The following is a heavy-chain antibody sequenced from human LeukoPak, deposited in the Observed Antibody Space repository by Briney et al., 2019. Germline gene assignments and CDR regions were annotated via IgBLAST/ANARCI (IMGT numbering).Heavy chain of an antibody. J-gene: IGHJ4*02. Sequence: GGSLRLSCAASGFTFSSYAMSWVRQAPGKGLEWVSAISGSGGSTYYADSVKGRFTISRDNSKNTLYLQMKSLRAEDTAVYYCAKPIDDDSSGYYKHWGQGTLVTVSS. D-gene: IGHD3-22*01. CDR3: AKPIDDDSSGYYKH. CDR1: GFTFSSYA. CDR2: ISGSGGST. V-gene: IGHV3-23*01.